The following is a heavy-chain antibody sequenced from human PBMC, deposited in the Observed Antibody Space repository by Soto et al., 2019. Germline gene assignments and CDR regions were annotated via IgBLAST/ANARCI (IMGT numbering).Heavy chain of an antibody. CDR3: ARESEDLTSNFDY. Sequence: GGSLRLSCAASGFAFSRYSMNWVRQAPGKGLEWVSSISSTTNYIYYADSMKGRFTVSRDNAKNSVYLDMNSLSAEDTAVYYCARESEDLTSNFDYWGQGTLVTVSS. CDR1: GFAFSRYS. J-gene: IGHJ4*02. V-gene: IGHV3-21*01. CDR2: ISSTTNYI.